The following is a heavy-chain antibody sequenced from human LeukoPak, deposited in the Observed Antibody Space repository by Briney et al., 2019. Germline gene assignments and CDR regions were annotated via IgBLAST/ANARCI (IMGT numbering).Heavy chain of an antibody. Sequence: GASVKVSCKASGYTFTIYGISWVRQDPGQGLVWMGWISAYNGNTNYAQKLQGRVTMTTDTSTSTAYMELRSLRSDDTAVYYCARNQYSGSYSPRDGMDVWGKGTTVTVSS. CDR1: GYTFTIYG. CDR2: ISAYNGNT. V-gene: IGHV1-18*01. D-gene: IGHD1-26*01. J-gene: IGHJ6*04. CDR3: ARNQYSGSYSPRDGMDV.